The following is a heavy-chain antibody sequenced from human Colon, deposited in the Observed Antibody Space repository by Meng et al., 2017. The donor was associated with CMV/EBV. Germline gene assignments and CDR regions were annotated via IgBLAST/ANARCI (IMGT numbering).Heavy chain of an antibody. D-gene: IGHD6-19*01. CDR3: ARLLLSDMESSGWFDP. CDR2: IYPGDSDT. J-gene: IGHJ5*02. Sequence: GESLKISCKGSGYSFSTYWIGWVRQMPGKGLEWMGIIYPGDSDTRYSPSFQGQVTISADKSISTAYLQWSSLKAADTGIYYCARLLLSDMESSGWFDPWGQGTQVTVSS. V-gene: IGHV5-51*01. CDR1: GYSFSTYW.